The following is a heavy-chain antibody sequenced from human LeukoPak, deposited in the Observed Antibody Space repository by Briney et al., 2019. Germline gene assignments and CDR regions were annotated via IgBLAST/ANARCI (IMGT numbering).Heavy chain of an antibody. CDR2: ISGSGGNT. Sequence: GGSLRLSCAASGFTFSSYGMSWVRQAPGKGLEWVSSISGSGGNTYYADSVKGRFTISRDNSKNTLYLQMNSLRAEDTAVYYCAKPYSSGWSARGWYFDLWGRGTLVTVSS. CDR3: AKPYSSGWSARGWYFDL. D-gene: IGHD6-19*01. J-gene: IGHJ2*01. V-gene: IGHV3-23*01. CDR1: GFTFSSYG.